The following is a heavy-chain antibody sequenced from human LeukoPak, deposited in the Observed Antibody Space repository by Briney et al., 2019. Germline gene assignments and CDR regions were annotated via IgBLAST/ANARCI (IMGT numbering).Heavy chain of an antibody. CDR1: GGTFSSYA. Sequence: ASVKVSCKASGGTFSSYAISWVRQAPGQGLEWMGGIIPIFGTANYAQKFQGRVTITADESTSTAYMELSSLRSEDTAVYYCADPTYSGSYGGLWGQGTMVTVSS. D-gene: IGHD1-26*01. CDR3: ADPTYSGSYGGL. J-gene: IGHJ3*01. CDR2: IIPIFGTA. V-gene: IGHV1-69*13.